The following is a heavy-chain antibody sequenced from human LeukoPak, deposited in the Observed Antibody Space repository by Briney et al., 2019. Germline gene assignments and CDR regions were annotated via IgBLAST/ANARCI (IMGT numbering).Heavy chain of an antibody. V-gene: IGHV4-30-2*01. D-gene: IGHD1-7*01. CDR3: ARAATGTIDY. CDR2: IYHSGST. Sequence: PSQTLSLTCAVSGGSISSGGYSWSWIRQPPGKGLEWIGYIYHSGSTYYNPSLKSRLTISVDTSKNQFSLKLSSVTAADTAVYYCARAATGTIDYWGQGTLVTVSS. J-gene: IGHJ4*02. CDR1: GGSISSGGYS.